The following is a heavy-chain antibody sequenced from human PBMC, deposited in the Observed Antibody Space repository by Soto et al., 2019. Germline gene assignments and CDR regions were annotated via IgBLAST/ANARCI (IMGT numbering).Heavy chain of an antibody. J-gene: IGHJ5*02. CDR1: GGSISSYY. CDR3: ARASRKHFLGRDINWFDP. V-gene: IGHV4-59*08. Sequence: QVQLQESGPGLVKPSETLSLTCTVSGGSISSYYWSWIRQPPGKGLEWIGYIYYSGSTNYNPSLKRRVTISVDTSKNQFALKLSSVTDADTAVYYCARASRKHFLGRDINWFDPWGKGTLVTVSS. D-gene: IGHD3-3*02. CDR2: IYYSGST.